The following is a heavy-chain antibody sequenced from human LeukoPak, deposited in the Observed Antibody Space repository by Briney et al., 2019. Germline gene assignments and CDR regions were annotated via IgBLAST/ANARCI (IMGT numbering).Heavy chain of an antibody. J-gene: IGHJ4*02. CDR3: ARERLGYYDRSGLDY. V-gene: IGHV4-59*01. D-gene: IGHD3-22*01. Sequence: SETLSLTCTVSGGSISSYYWNWIRQPPGKGLEWIGYIYYSGSTNYNSSLKSRVTTSVDTSKNQFSLKLSSVTAADTAVYYCARERLGYYDRSGLDYWGQGTLVTVSS. CDR1: GGSISSYY. CDR2: IYYSGST.